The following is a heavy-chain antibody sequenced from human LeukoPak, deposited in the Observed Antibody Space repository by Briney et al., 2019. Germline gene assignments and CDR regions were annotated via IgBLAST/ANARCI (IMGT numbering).Heavy chain of an antibody. CDR1: GGSISSYY. CDR3: ARENGSALDY. J-gene: IGHJ4*02. V-gene: IGHV4-59*01. Sequence: PSETLSLTCTVSGGSISSYYWSWIRQPPGKGLEWIGYIYYSGSTNYNPSLRSRVTISVDTSKNQFSLKLSSVTAADTAVYYCARENGSALDYWGQGTLVTVSS. CDR2: IYYSGST. D-gene: IGHD6-25*01.